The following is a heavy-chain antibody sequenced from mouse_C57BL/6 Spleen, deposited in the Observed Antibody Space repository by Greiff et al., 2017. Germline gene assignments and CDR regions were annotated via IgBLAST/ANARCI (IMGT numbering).Heavy chain of an antibody. D-gene: IGHD4-1*01. J-gene: IGHJ2*01. CDR1: GYTFTDYE. CDR2: IDPETGGT. V-gene: IGHV1-15*01. Sequence: VQRVESGAELVRPGASVTLSCKASGYTFTDYEMHWVKQTPVHGLEWIGAIDPETGGTAYNQKFKGKAILTADKSSSTAYMERRSLTSEDSAVYYCTRSGTTGTGYWGQGTTLTVSS. CDR3: TRSGTTGTGY.